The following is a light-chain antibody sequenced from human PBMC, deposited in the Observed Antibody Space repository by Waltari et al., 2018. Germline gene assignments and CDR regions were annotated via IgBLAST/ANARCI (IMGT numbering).Light chain of an antibody. CDR3: QQYYSTPVT. CDR2: WAS. J-gene: IGKJ2*01. CDR1: QTVLYSDNNNY. V-gene: IGKV4-1*01. Sequence: DIVMTQSPDSLAVSLGGGASINCKSSQTVLYSDNNNYLGWYQQRPGQPPKLLISWASTREAGVPDRFSGSGSGSDFTLTINSLQAEDVAIYYCQQYYSTPVTFGQGTKLEIK.